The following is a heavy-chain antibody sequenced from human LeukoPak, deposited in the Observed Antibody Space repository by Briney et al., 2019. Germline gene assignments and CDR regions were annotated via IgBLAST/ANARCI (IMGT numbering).Heavy chain of an antibody. Sequence: SETLSLTCAVYGGSFSGYYWSWIRQPPGKGLEWIGEISHSGSTNYNPSLKSRVTISVDTSKNQFSLKLSSVTAADTAVYYCARGDDSGSYFPFDYWGQGTLVTVSS. CDR2: ISHSGST. CDR1: GGSFSGYY. V-gene: IGHV4-34*01. CDR3: ARGDDSGSYFPFDY. J-gene: IGHJ4*02. D-gene: IGHD3-10*01.